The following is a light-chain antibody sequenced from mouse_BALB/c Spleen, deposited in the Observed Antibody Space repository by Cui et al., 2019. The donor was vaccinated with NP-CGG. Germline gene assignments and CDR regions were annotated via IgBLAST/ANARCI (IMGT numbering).Light chain of an antibody. Sequence: QAVVNQASATTTSPGETVTLTCRSSTGAVTTSNYANWVQEKPDHLFTGLIGGTNNRVPGVPARFSGSLIGDKAALTITGAQTEDEAIYFCALWYSNHWVFGGGTKLTVL. J-gene: IGLJ1*01. CDR3: ALWYSNHWV. V-gene: IGLV1*01. CDR1: TGAVTTSNY. CDR2: GTN.